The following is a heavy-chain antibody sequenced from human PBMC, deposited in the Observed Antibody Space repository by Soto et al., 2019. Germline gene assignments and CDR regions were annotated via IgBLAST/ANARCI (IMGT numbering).Heavy chain of an antibody. D-gene: IGHD2-2*01. V-gene: IGHV3-23*01. CDR1: GFTFSNYA. CDR2: ITGSGIST. J-gene: IGHJ5*02. Sequence: PGGSLRLSCAASGFTFSNYAMSWVRQAPGKGLEWVSAITGSGISTYYADSVKGRFTVSRDNSKNTLSLQMNSLRAEDTAVYYCAKDRYCISTSCPGNWFDPWGQGTLVTV. CDR3: AKDRYCISTSCPGNWFDP.